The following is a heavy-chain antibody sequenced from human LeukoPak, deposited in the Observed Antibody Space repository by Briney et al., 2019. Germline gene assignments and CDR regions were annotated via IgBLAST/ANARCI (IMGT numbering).Heavy chain of an antibody. CDR2: ISGIGDNT. CDR1: GFTFTNYV. CDR3: AKEGRGGVVVPAANDRRGNYYYYYGMDV. J-gene: IGHJ6*02. Sequence: PGGSLRLSCAASGFTFTNYVMSWVRQAPGKGLEWVSSISGIGDNTYYADSVKGRFTISRDNSKNTLYLQMNSLRAEDTAVYYCAKEGRGGVVVPAANDRRGNYYYYYGMDVWGQGTTVTVSS. V-gene: IGHV3-23*01. D-gene: IGHD2-2*01.